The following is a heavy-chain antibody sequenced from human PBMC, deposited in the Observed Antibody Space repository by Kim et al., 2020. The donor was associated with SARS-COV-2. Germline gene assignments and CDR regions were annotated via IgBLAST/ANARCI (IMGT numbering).Heavy chain of an antibody. D-gene: IGHD3-10*01. CDR1: GYSISSGYY. Sequence: SETLSLTCTVSGYSISSGYYWGWIRQPPGKGLEWIGSIYHSGSTYYNPSLKSRVTISVDTSKNQFSLKLSSVTAADTAVYYCARDPPAFGEYYFDYWGQGILVTVSS. CDR2: IYHSGST. CDR3: ARDPPAFGEYYFDY. V-gene: IGHV4-38-2*02. J-gene: IGHJ4*02.